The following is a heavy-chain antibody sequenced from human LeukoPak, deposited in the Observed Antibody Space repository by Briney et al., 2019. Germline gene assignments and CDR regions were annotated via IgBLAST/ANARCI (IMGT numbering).Heavy chain of an antibody. CDR1: GFTFSSYS. J-gene: IGHJ4*02. CDR2: ISYDGSNK. Sequence: PGGSLRLSCAASGFTFSSYSMHWVRQAPGKGLEWVAVISYDGSNKYYADSVKGRFTISRDNSKNTLYLQMNSLRAEDTAVYYCAALARVDFDYGNQGTLVTVSS. CDR3: AALARVDFDY. D-gene: IGHD2-21*01. V-gene: IGHV3-30*03.